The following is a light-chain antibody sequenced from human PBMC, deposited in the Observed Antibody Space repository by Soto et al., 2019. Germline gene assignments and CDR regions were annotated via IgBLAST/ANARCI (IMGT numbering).Light chain of an antibody. CDR1: QGVDTN. Sequence: EIVMTQSPATLSVSPGERATLSCRASQGVDTNVAWYQQRPGQAPRLLIYGASTRATGIPVRFSGSGSGTEFTLTISSLQSEDFALYYGQQYNHWPPWLTFGGGTKVEIK. V-gene: IGKV3-15*01. J-gene: IGKJ4*01. CDR3: QQYNHWPPWLT. CDR2: GAS.